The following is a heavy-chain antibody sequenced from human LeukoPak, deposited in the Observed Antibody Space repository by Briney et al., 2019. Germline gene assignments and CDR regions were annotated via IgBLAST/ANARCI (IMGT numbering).Heavy chain of an antibody. Sequence: GSLRLLCFGSGIHLSRYGLGWVRPAPREGLEWVSAISGSGGSTYYADSVKGRFTISRDNSKNTPYLQMSSLRAEDTAVYYCAKPGGIAVAGYWGQGTLVTVSS. V-gene: IGHV3-23*01. CDR3: AKPGGIAVAGY. J-gene: IGHJ4*02. CDR2: ISGSGGST. CDR1: GIHLSRYG. D-gene: IGHD6-19*01.